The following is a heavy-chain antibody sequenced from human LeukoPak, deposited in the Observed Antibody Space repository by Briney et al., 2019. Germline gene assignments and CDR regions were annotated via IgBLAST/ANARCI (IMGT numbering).Heavy chain of an antibody. Sequence: KPSETLSLTCAVYGXSFSGYYWSWIXXPPXXGLEWIGEINHSGGTNYNPSLKSRVTISVDTSKNQFSLKLSSVTAADTAXYYXANGDYYFDYWGQGTLVTVSS. D-gene: IGHD4-17*01. CDR3: ANGDYYFDY. J-gene: IGHJ4*02. CDR1: GXSFSGYY. CDR2: INHSGGT. V-gene: IGHV4-34*01.